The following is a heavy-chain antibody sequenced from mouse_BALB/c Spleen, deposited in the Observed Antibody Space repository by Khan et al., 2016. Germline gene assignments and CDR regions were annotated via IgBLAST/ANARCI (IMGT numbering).Heavy chain of an antibody. CDR1: GYTFTSYW. CDR2: IFPGTGTT. D-gene: IGHD1-1*01. J-gene: IGHJ4*01. Sequence: QVQLQQSGAELVKPGASVKLSCKTSGYTFTSYWIQWVKQRPGRGLGWIGEIFPGTGTTYYNEKFKGKATLTIDTSSSTAYMQLSSLTSEDSAVYFCARGGLLLRYYAMDYWGQGTSVTVSS. CDR3: ARGGLLLRYYAMDY. V-gene: IGHV1S132*01.